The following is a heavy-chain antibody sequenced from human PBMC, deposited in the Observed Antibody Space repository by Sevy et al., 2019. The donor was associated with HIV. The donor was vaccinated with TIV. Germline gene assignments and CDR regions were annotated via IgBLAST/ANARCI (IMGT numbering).Heavy chain of an antibody. Sequence: GGSLRLSCVASGFMFSDYWVGWVRQAPGKGLEWVANIKQDSSETYYADSVKSRFTISRDNAKNSLSLQINSLRDEDTAVYFCARGVVLRYLEWLFPFDYWGQGTPVTVSS. CDR3: ARGVVLRYLEWLFPFDY. CDR2: IKQDSSET. CDR1: GFMFSDYW. D-gene: IGHD3-3*01. V-gene: IGHV3-7*01. J-gene: IGHJ4*02.